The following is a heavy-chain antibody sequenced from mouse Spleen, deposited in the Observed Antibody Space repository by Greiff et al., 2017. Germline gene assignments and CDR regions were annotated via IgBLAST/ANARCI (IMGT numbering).Heavy chain of an antibody. Sequence: EVKLQESGPGLVKPSQSLSLTCSVTGYSITSGYYWNWIRQFPGNKLEWMGYISYDGSNNYNPSLKNRISITRDTSKNQFFLKLNSVTTEDTATYYCARDEIYDGYHYYAMDYWGQGTSVTVSS. CDR1: GYSITSGYY. V-gene: IGHV3-6*02. CDR2: ISYDGSN. CDR3: ARDEIYDGYHYYAMDY. J-gene: IGHJ4*01. D-gene: IGHD2-3*01.